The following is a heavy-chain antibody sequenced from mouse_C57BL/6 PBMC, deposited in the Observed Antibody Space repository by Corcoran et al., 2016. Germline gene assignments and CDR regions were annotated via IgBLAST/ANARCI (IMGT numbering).Heavy chain of an antibody. CDR3: ARWQGGRGYYLYAMDY. Sequence: DVQLQESGPGLVKPSQSLSLTCSVTGYSITSGYYWNWIRQFPGNKLEWMGYISYDGSNNYNPSLKNRISITRDTSKNQFFLKLNSVTTEDTATYYCARWQGGRGYYLYAMDYWGQGTSVTVSS. V-gene: IGHV3-6*01. J-gene: IGHJ4*01. CDR1: GYSITSGYY. CDR2: ISYDGSN. D-gene: IGHD2-3*01.